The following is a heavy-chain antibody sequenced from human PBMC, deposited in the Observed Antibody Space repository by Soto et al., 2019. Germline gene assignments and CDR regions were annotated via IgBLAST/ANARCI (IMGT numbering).Heavy chain of an antibody. CDR3: PIVDNSVLLTPQDA. CDR2: NSPYSGNT. Sequence: QVQLVQSGDEVRKPGSSVKVSCKASGYIFVNYGIAWVRQAPGQGLEWMGWNSPYSGNTHYASKVQGRLTMTTDKSPSKSYMDLGSLTSDHAAVYYCPIVDNSVLLTPQDAWAQATTITVSS. V-gene: IGHV1-18*01. CDR1: GYIFVNYG. D-gene: IGHD3-16*01. J-gene: IGHJ6*02.